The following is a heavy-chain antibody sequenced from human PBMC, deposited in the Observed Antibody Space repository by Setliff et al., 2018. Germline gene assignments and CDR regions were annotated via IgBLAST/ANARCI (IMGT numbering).Heavy chain of an antibody. V-gene: IGHV1-18*01. CDR2: ISPYSGET. J-gene: IGHJ4*02. CDR1: GFSFTTFG. Sequence: ASVKVSCKTSGFSFTTFGFSWVRQAPGQGLEWMGWISPYSGETNYAQKFQDRLSVTADTSSKTTYMELRSLTADDTAVYFCTRSRAPRVVLAADFDFWGQGTLVTVSS. CDR3: TRSRAPRVVLAADFDF. D-gene: IGHD3-16*01.